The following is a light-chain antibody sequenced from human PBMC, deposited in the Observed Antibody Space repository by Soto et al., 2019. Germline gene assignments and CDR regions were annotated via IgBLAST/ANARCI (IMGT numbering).Light chain of an antibody. Sequence: QSVLTQPPSASGSPGQSVTISCTGTSSDVGAYNYVSWYQHHPGKAPKLLMYEVYKRASGVTDRFSGFKSGNTASLLVAGRQAEDEADYYCTSYAGSNNVIFGGGTKLTVL. J-gene: IGLJ2*01. CDR3: TSYAGSNNVI. V-gene: IGLV2-8*01. CDR1: SSDVGAYNY. CDR2: EVY.